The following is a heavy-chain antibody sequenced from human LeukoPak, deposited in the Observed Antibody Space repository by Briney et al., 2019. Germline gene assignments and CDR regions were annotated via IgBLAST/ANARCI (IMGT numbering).Heavy chain of an antibody. V-gene: IGHV3-23*01. CDR1: GFTFSSYA. CDR3: AKDGRSTTPGY. Sequence: AGGSLRLSCAASGFTFSSYAMHWVRQVPGKGLEWVSGIGGSGGSTYYADSVKGRFTISRDNSKNTLYLQMNSLRAEDTAVYYCAKDGRSTTPGYWGQGTLVTVSS. J-gene: IGHJ4*02. D-gene: IGHD2/OR15-2a*01. CDR2: IGGSGGST.